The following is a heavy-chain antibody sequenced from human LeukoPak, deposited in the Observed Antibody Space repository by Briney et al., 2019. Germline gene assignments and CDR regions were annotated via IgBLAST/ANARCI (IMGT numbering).Heavy chain of an antibody. J-gene: IGHJ3*02. CDR1: GVTVSSNY. V-gene: IGHV3-53*01. D-gene: IGHD3-22*01. CDR2: IYGGGRT. CDR3: ARIGGNYTDAFDI. Sequence: GGSLRLSCAASGVTVSSNYMSWVRQAPGKGLEGVSVIYGGGRTYYADSVKGRFTISRDNSKNTLYLQMNSLRAEDTAVYYCARIGGNYTDAFDIWGQGTMVTVSS.